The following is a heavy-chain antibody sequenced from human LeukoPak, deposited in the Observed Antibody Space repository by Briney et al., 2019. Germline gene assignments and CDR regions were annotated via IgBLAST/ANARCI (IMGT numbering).Heavy chain of an antibody. J-gene: IGHJ5*02. V-gene: IGHV1-18*01. Sequence: GASVKVSCKASGYTFTNYAISWVRQAPGQGLEWMGRIGAYNGNTSYAQKFQDRVILTTDTSTSTAYMELRSLRSDDTAVYYCARTRARYCSGGSCRNWFDPWGQGTLVTVSS. CDR1: GYTFTNYA. CDR3: ARTRARYCSGGSCRNWFDP. D-gene: IGHD2-15*01. CDR2: IGAYNGNT.